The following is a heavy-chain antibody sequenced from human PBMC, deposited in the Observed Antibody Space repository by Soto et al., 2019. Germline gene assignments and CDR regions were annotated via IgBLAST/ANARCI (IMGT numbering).Heavy chain of an antibody. D-gene: IGHD3-3*01. CDR1: GFTFSSYG. Sequence: QVQLVESGGGVVQPGRSLRLSCVASGFTFSSYGMHWVRQAPGKGLEWVALISYEGTNKDSVDSVKGRFTISRDNSKHTLDVDMNSLRDEDTAVYYCAKDFPIFEVAGDSYGVDVWGQGTTVTVSS. V-gene: IGHV3-30*18. CDR3: AKDFPIFEVAGDSYGVDV. CDR2: ISYEGTNK. J-gene: IGHJ6*02.